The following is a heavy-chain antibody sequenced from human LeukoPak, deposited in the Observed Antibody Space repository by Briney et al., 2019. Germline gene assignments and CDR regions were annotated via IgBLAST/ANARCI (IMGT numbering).Heavy chain of an antibody. J-gene: IGHJ4*02. CDR3: ARDREGTAMVHFDY. CDR2: ISSSGSTI. CDR1: GFTFSSYE. D-gene: IGHD5-18*01. V-gene: IGHV3-48*03. Sequence: GGSLRLSCAASGFTFSSYEMNWVRQAPGKGLEWVSYISSSGSTICYADSVKGRFTISRDNAKNSLYLQMNSLRAEDTAVYYCARDREGTAMVHFDYWGQGTLVTVSS.